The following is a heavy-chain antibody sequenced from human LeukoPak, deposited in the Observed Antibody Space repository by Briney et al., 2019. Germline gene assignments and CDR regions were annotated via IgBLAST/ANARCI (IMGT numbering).Heavy chain of an antibody. V-gene: IGHV3-30*18. Sequence: GRSLRLSCAASGFTFNSYGMYWVRQAPGKGLEWVAVISYDGGNKYYADSVKGRFTISRDNSKNTLYLQMNSLRAEDTAVYYCAKDSVVVVTAIREVFDYWGQGTLVTVSS. CDR3: AKDSVVVVTAIREVFDY. D-gene: IGHD2-21*02. J-gene: IGHJ4*02. CDR1: GFTFNSYG. CDR2: ISYDGGNK.